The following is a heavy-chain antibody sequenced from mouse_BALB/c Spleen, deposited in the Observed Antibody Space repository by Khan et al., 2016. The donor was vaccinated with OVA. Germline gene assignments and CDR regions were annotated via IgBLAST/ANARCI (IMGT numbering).Heavy chain of an antibody. CDR3: ARPPCFAYTLAY. J-gene: IGHJ4*01. CDR2: INTYTGEP. V-gene: IGHV9-3-1*01. Sequence: QIQLVQSGPELKKPGETVKISCKASGYSFRNFGMNWVKEAPGKGLEWMGWINTYTGEPTYADDFKGRFAFSLETSASTAYLQISNLTNEDTATYFCARPPCFAYTLAYWGNGTSVTVSS. CDR1: GYSFRNFG.